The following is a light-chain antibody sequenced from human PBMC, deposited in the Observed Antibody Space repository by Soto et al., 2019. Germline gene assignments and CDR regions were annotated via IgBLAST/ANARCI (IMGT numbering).Light chain of an antibody. CDR3: SSYTSSNTLL. J-gene: IGLJ2*01. Sequence: QSALTQPASVSGSPGQSITISCTGTSSDVGGYDYVSWYQQHPGKVPKLIIYDVNDRPSGVSNRFSGSKSGNTASLTISGLQAEDEADYYCSSYTSSNTLLIGGGTKLTVL. V-gene: IGLV2-14*01. CDR2: DVN. CDR1: SSDVGGYDY.